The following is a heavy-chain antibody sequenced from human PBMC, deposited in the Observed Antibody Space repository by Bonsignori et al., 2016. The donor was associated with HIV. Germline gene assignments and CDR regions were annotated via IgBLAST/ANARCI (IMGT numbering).Heavy chain of an antibody. Sequence: SETLSLTCTVSGGSISSYYWSWIRQPAGKGLEWIGRIYTSGSTNYNPSLKSRVTMSVDTSKNQFSLKLSSVTAADTAVYYCARDIRGMVHGYYYMDVWGKGTTVTVSS. CDR1: GGSISSYY. V-gene: IGHV4-4*07. CDR2: IYTSGST. CDR3: ARDIRGMVHGYYYMDV. J-gene: IGHJ6*03. D-gene: IGHD3-10*01.